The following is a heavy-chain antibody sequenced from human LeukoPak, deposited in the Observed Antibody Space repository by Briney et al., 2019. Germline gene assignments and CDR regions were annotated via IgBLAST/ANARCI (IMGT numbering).Heavy chain of an antibody. J-gene: IGHJ5*02. V-gene: IGHV3-30-3*01. CDR2: ISYDGSNK. CDR1: GFTFSSYA. Sequence: PGRSLRLSCAASGFTFSSYAMHWVRQAPGKGLEWVAVISYDGSNKYYADSVKGRFTISRDNSKNTLYLQMNSLRAEDTAVYYCARDEDCSSTSCYSNWFDPWGQGTPVTVSS. D-gene: IGHD2-2*01. CDR3: ARDEDCSSTSCYSNWFDP.